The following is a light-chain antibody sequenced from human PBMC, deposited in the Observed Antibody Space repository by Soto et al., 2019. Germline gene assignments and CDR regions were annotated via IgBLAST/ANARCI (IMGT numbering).Light chain of an antibody. CDR3: QTWGTGIRV. CDR1: SGHSRYA. Sequence: QSVLTQSPSASASLGASVKLTCTLSSGHSRYAIAWHQQQPEKGPRYLMKVNSDDSHNKGDGIPDRSSGSSSAAERYLTISSLQSEDEADYYCQTWGTGIRVFGGGTKLTVL. J-gene: IGLJ3*02. CDR2: VNSDDSH. V-gene: IGLV4-69*01.